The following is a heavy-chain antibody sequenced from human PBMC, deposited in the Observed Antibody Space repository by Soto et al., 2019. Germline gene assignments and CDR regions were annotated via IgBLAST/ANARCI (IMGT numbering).Heavy chain of an antibody. CDR3: ARLSQWLDFDY. D-gene: IGHD6-19*01. CDR1: GYTFTGYY. CDR2: INPDSGGT. Sequence: GASVKVSCKASGYTFTGYYMHWVRQAPGQGLEWMGWINPDSGGTNYAQKFQGWVTMTRDTSISTAYMELSRLRSDDTAVYYCARLSQWLDFDYWGQGTLVTVSS. J-gene: IGHJ4*02. V-gene: IGHV1-2*04.